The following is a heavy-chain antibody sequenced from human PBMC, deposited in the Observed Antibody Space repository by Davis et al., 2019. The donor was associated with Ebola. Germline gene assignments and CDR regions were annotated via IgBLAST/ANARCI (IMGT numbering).Heavy chain of an antibody. J-gene: IGHJ6*04. CDR3: ARSLRYGMDV. Sequence: GESLKISCAASGFTFSSYWMSWVRQAPGKGLEWVANIKQDGSEKYYVDSVKGRFTISRDNAKNSLYLQMNSLRAEDTAVYYCARSLRYGMDVWGKGTTVTVSS. V-gene: IGHV3-7*03. CDR2: IKQDGSEK. CDR1: GFTFSSYW.